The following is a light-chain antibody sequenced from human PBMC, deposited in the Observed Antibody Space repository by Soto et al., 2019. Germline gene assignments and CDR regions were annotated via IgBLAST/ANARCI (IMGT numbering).Light chain of an antibody. J-gene: IGLJ2*01. Sequence: QSALTQPASVSGSPGQSITISCTGTSSDVGSYNLVSWYQQHPGKAPKLMIYEGSKRPSGVSNRFSGSKSGNTASLTISGLQAEDEADYYCQSYDPSLSAVVFGGGTKLTVL. CDR1: SSDVGSYNL. CDR3: QSYDPSLSAVV. V-gene: IGLV2-23*01. CDR2: EGS.